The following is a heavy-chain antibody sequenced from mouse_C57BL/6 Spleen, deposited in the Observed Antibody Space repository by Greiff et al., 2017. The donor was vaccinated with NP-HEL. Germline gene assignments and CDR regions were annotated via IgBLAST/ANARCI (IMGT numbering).Heavy chain of an antibody. CDR1: GYTFTSYW. Sequence: QVQLQQPGAELVKPGASVKMSRKASGYTFTSYWITWVKQRPGQGLEWIGDIYPGSGSTNYNEKFKSKATLTVDTSSSTAYMQLSSLTSEDSAVYYCAREDYDYDRYYFDYWGQGTTLTVSS. CDR2: IYPGSGST. V-gene: IGHV1-55*01. CDR3: AREDYDYDRYYFDY. D-gene: IGHD2-4*01. J-gene: IGHJ2*01.